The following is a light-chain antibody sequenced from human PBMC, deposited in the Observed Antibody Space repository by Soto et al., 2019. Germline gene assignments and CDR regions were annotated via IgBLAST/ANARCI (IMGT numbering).Light chain of an antibody. Sequence: QSALTQPASVSGWPGQSITIYCTGTSSDVGGSNYVSWYQLSPGKAPQLLIYDVDRPSGFSSRFSGSKSGKTASLTISGLQAEDEAEYYCNSYTSSGTVVFGGGTKVTVL. V-gene: IGLV2-14*01. CDR3: NSYTSSGTVV. J-gene: IGLJ2*01. CDR1: SSDVGGSNY. CDR2: DV.